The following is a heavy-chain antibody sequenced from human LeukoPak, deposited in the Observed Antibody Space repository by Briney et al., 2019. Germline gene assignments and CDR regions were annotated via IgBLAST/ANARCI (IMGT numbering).Heavy chain of an antibody. Sequence: PSETLSLTCTVSGGSISSYYWSWIRQPPGKGLEWIGYIYYSGSTNYNPSLKGRVTISVDTSKNQFSLKLSSVTAADTAVYYCARDLTSGRFDPWGQGTLVTVSS. V-gene: IGHV4-59*01. J-gene: IGHJ5*02. D-gene: IGHD3-9*01. CDR1: GGSISSYY. CDR3: ARDLTSGRFDP. CDR2: IYYSGST.